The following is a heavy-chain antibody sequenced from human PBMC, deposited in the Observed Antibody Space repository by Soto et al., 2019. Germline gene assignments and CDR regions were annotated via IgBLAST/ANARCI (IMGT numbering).Heavy chain of an antibody. CDR3: ARDQSFDRSYYYGIDV. D-gene: IGHD3-22*01. Sequence: SVKVSCKASGGTFSSYTISWVRQAPGQGLEWMGRIIPILGIANYAQKFQGRVTITADKSTSTAYMELSGLRSEDTAVYYCARDQSFDRSYYYGIDVWGQGTTVTVSS. CDR2: IIPILGIA. CDR1: GGTFSSYT. V-gene: IGHV1-69*04. J-gene: IGHJ6*02.